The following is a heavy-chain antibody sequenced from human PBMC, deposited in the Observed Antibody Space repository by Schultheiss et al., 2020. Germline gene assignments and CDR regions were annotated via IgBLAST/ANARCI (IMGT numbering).Heavy chain of an antibody. D-gene: IGHD4-17*01. CDR3: ARDSDYGDYFPFDY. Sequence: ESLKISCTVSGGSISSYYWSWIRQPPGKGLEWIGYIYYSGSTNYNPSLKSRVTISVDTSKNQFSLKLSSVTAADTAVYYCARDSDYGDYFPFDYWGQGTLVTVSS. V-gene: IGHV4-59*01. CDR1: GGSISSYY. J-gene: IGHJ4*02. CDR2: IYYSGST.